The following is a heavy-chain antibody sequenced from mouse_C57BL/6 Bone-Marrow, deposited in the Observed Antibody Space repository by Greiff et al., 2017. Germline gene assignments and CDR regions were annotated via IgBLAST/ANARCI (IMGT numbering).Heavy chain of an antibody. D-gene: IGHD1-1*01. CDR3: ARSDRHYGSSYWYFDV. Sequence: QVQLKESGAELVRPGTSVKMSCKASGYTFTNYWIGWAKQRPGHGLEWIGDIYPGGGYTNYNEKFKGKATLTADKSSSTAYMQFSSLTSEDSAIYYCARSDRHYGSSYWYFDVWGTGTTVTVSS. J-gene: IGHJ1*03. V-gene: IGHV1-63*01. CDR1: GYTFTNYW. CDR2: IYPGGGYT.